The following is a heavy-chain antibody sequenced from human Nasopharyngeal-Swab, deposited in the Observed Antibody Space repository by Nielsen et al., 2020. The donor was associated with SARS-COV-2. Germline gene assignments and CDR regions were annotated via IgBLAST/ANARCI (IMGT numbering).Heavy chain of an antibody. Sequence: GGSLRLSCAASGFTFSSYEMNWVRQAPGKGLEWVSYISSSGSTIYYADSVKGRFTISRDNAKNSLYLQMNSLRAEDTAVYYCARVKARLLRGYFDYWGQGTLVTVPS. D-gene: IGHD3-10*01. CDR2: ISSSGSTI. CDR1: GFTFSSYE. CDR3: ARVKARLLRGYFDY. J-gene: IGHJ4*02. V-gene: IGHV3-48*03.